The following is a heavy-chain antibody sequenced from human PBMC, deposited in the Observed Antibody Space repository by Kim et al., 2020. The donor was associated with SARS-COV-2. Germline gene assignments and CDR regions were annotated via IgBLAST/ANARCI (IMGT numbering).Heavy chain of an antibody. D-gene: IGHD6-6*01. V-gene: IGHV1-2*02. J-gene: IGHJ4*02. CDR1: GYTFTAYY. CDR2: INPNTGGT. Sequence: ASVKVSCEASGYTFTAYYLHWVRQAPGQGLEWMGWINPNTGGTNYAQKFQGRATMTRDTSISTAYMELNRLTSDDTAIYFCARDVRKSNSSYIDFWGQGTLVTVSS. CDR3: ARDVRKSNSSYIDF.